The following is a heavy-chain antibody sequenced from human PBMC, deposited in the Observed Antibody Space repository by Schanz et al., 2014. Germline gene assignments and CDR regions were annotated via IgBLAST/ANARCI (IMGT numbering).Heavy chain of an antibody. CDR2: ISGSGGST. V-gene: IGHV3-23*01. D-gene: IGHD3-9*01. CDR3: AKDHAGSDILTALGN. Sequence: EVQLLESGGGLVQPGGSLRLSCVASGFTFSSYTMNWVRQAPGKGLEWVSAISGSGGSTVYADSVKGRFTISRDNSNNTVFLQMNSLRAEDTAVYYCAKDHAGSDILTALGNWGQGTLVTVSS. CDR1: GFTFSSYT. J-gene: IGHJ4*02.